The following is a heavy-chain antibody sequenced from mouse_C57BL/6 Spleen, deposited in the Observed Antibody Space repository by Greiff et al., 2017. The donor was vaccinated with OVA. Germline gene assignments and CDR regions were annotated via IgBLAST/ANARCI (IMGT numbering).Heavy chain of an antibody. CDR2: IDPSDSYT. V-gene: IGHV1-59*01. CDR1: GYTFTSYW. Sequence: QVQLQQSGAELVRPGTSVKLSCKASGYTFTSYWMHWVKQRPGQGLEWIGVIDPSDSYTNYNQKFKGKATLTVDTSSSTAYMQLSSLTSEDSAVYYCARWYAYAMDYWGQGTSVTVSS. CDR3: ARWYAYAMDY. J-gene: IGHJ4*01. D-gene: IGHD2-14*01.